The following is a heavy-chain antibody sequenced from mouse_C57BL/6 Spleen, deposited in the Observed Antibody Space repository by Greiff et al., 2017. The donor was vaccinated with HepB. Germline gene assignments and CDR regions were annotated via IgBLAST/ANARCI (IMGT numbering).Heavy chain of an antibody. Sequence: EVQLVESGGGLVKPGGSLKLSCAASGFTFSDYGMHWVRQAPEKGLEWVAYISSGSSTIYYADTVKGRFTISRDNAKNTLFLQMTSLRSEDTAMYYCARPHYYGPAWFAYWGQGTLVTVSA. V-gene: IGHV5-17*01. CDR2: ISSGSSTI. J-gene: IGHJ3*01. CDR3: ARPHYYGPAWFAY. D-gene: IGHD1-2*01. CDR1: GFTFSDYG.